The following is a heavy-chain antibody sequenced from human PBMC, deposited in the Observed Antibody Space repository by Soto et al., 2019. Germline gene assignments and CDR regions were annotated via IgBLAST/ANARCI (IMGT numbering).Heavy chain of an antibody. V-gene: IGHV2-5*02. Sequence: QITLNESGPTLVKPTQTLTLTCTFSGFSLSTRDVGVGWIRQPPGKALEWLGVIYWDDDKSYSPSLKSRVTITKDTSKNQVVLRMTKMDPVDTATYYCAPCRGGVASFWGQGTLVTVSS. CDR2: IYWDDDK. D-gene: IGHD3-16*01. CDR1: GFSLSTRDVG. CDR3: APCRGGVASF. J-gene: IGHJ4*02.